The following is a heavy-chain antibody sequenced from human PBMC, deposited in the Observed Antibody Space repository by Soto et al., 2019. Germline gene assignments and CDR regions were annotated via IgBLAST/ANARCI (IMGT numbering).Heavy chain of an antibody. V-gene: IGHV1-2*02. D-gene: IGHD3-16*01. J-gene: IGHJ4*02. CDR2: INPNNGGT. CDR3: ARDPVGSVWFFDY. CDR1: GYTFTGHY. Sequence: SVKVSCKASGYTFTGHYMHWVRQAPGQGLEWMGWINPNNGGTNYAQKFQGRVTMTRDTSINKAYMELNRLRSDDTAVYYCARDPVGSVWFFDYWGQGNLVTVSS.